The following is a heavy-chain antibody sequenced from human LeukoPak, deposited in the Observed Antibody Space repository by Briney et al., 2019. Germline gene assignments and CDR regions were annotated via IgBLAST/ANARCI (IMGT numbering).Heavy chain of an antibody. J-gene: IGHJ4*02. CDR3: ARDVGWDYYDSSGYFCPFDY. CDR2: ISAYNGNT. D-gene: IGHD3-22*01. CDR1: GHTFTGYY. V-gene: IGHV1-18*04. Sequence: ASVKVSCKASGHTFTGYYVYWVRQAPGQGLEWMGWISAYNGNTNYAQKLQGRVTMTTDTSTSTAYMELRSLRSDDTAVYYCARDVGWDYYDSSGYFCPFDYWGQGTLVTVSS.